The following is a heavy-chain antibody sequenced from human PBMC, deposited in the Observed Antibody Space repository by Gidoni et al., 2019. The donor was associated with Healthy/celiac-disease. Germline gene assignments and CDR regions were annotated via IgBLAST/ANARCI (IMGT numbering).Heavy chain of an antibody. V-gene: IGHV1-69*02. D-gene: IGHD5-18*01. J-gene: IGHJ6*02. CDR1: GGTFSSYT. CDR2: IIPILGIA. Sequence: QVQLVQSGAEVKKPGSSVKVSCKASGGTFSSYTISWVRQAPGQGLEWMGRIIPILGIANYAQKFQGRVTITADKSTSTAYMELSSLRSEDTAVYYCASLVGTAMAGYYGMDVWGQGTTVTVSS. CDR3: ASLVGTAMAGYYGMDV.